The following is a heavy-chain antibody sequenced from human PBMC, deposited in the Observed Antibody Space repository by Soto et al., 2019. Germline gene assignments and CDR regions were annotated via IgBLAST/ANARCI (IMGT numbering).Heavy chain of an antibody. CDR3: ARGPVRSGYDY. V-gene: IGHV4-30-2*02. CDR2: IYHSGST. J-gene: IGHJ4*02. CDR1: GGSISSGGYS. Sequence: SETLSLTCAVSGGSISSGGYSWSWIRQPPGKGLEWIGYIYHSGSTYYNPSLKSRVTISVDTSKNQFSLKLSSVTAADTAVYYCARGPVRSGYDYWGQGTLVTVSS. D-gene: IGHD5-12*01.